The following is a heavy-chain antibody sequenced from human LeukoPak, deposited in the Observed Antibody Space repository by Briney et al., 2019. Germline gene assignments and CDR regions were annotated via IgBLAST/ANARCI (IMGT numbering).Heavy chain of an antibody. CDR1: GYTFTGYY. D-gene: IGHD5-18*01. CDR2: INPNSGGT. V-gene: IGHV1-2*02. J-gene: IGHJ6*03. CDR3: ARTASWIQLWGYYYMDV. Sequence: ASVKVSCKASGYTFTGYYMHWVRQAPGQGLEWMGWINPNSGGTNYAQKFQGRATMTRDTSISTAYMELSRLRSDDTAVYYCARTASWIQLWGYYYMDVWGKGTTVTVSS.